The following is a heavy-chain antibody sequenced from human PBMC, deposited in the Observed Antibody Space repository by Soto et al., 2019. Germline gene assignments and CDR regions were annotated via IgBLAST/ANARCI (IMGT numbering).Heavy chain of an antibody. CDR2: ISAYNGNT. CDR1: GYTFTSYG. Sequence: GASVKVSCKASGYTFTSYGISWLRQAPGQGLEWMGWISAYNGNTNYAQKLQGRVTMTTDTSTSTAYMELRSLRSDDTAVYYCARDRVPTGYSSGWYYFDYWGQGTLVTVSS. V-gene: IGHV1-18*01. J-gene: IGHJ4*02. D-gene: IGHD6-19*01. CDR3: ARDRVPTGYSSGWYYFDY.